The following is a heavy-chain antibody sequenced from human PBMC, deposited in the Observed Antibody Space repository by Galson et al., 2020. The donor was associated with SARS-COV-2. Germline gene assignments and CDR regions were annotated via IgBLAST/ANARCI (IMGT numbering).Heavy chain of an antibody. J-gene: IGHJ5*02. D-gene: IGHD3-10*01. Sequence: GGSLRLSCAASGFTFSNYAMDWVRQAPGKGLEWVAAISYDGTNKYFADSVKGRFTISRDNSKNTLSLQMNSLRTEDTAVYYCARDPHYRGSVSYSTEGNWFDTWGQGTLVTVSS. CDR3: ARDPHYRGSVSYSTEGNWFDT. CDR1: GFTFSNYA. CDR2: ISYDGTNK. V-gene: IGHV3-30-3*01.